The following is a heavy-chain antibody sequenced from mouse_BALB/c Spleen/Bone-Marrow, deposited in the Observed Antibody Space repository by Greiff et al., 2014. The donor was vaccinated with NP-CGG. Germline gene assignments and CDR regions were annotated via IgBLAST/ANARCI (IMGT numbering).Heavy chain of an antibody. CDR2: IYPGDGST. CDR3: ARNGNYRYAMDY. D-gene: IGHD2-1*01. CDR1: GYTFTSYD. Sequence: QVQLQQSVPELVKPGALVKISCKASGYTFTSYDINWVKQRPGQGLEWIGWIYPGDGSTKYNEKFKGKATLTADKSSSTAYMQLSSLTSENSAVYFCARNGNYRYAMDYWGQGTSVTVSS. V-gene: IGHV1S56*01. J-gene: IGHJ4*01.